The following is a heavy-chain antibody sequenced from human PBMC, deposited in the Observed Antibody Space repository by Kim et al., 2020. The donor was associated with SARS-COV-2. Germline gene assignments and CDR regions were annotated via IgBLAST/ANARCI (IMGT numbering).Heavy chain of an antibody. Sequence: GGSLRLSCTASGFTFRNFWMTWVRQAPGKGLEWVASMNQDGRDKYYVDSVKGRFSISRDNAKNSLYLEMNSLRTDDTAVYFCARDGSFWSGYHMPGDCWGQGTPVTVSS. CDR1: GFTFRNFW. J-gene: IGHJ4*02. D-gene: IGHD3-3*01. CDR3: ARDGSFWSGYHMPGDC. V-gene: IGHV3-7*01. CDR2: MNQDGRDK.